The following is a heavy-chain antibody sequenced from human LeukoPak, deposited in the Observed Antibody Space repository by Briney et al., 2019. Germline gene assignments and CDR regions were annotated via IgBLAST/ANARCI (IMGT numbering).Heavy chain of an antibody. Sequence: SETLSLTCTVSGGSISSYYWSWLRQPPGKGLEWIGYIYYSGSTNYNPSLKSRVTISVDTSKNQFSLKLSSVTAADTDVYYCAGPSYYYDSSGYTTDYYYYGMDVWGQGTTVTVSS. CDR2: IYYSGST. V-gene: IGHV4-59*08. CDR1: GGSISSYY. D-gene: IGHD3-22*01. CDR3: AGPSYYYDSSGYTTDYYYYGMDV. J-gene: IGHJ6*02.